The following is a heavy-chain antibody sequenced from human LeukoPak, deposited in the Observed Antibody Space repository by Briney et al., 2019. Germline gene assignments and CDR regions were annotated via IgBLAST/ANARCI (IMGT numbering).Heavy chain of an antibody. CDR2: IYSDGST. V-gene: IGHV3-53*01. Sequence: QSGGSLRLSCAASGFIVSNNYMSWVRQAPGKGLEWFSIIYSDGSTYYADSVKGRFTISRDNSKNTLYLQMNSLKVEDTAVYYCARAERGYSYVIDYWGQGTLVTVSS. J-gene: IGHJ4*02. CDR1: GFIVSNNY. D-gene: IGHD5-18*01. CDR3: ARAERGYSYVIDY.